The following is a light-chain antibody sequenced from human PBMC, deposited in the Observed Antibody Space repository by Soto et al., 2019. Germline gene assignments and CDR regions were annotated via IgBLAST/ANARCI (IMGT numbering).Light chain of an antibody. J-gene: IGLJ1*01. Sequence: QSVLTQPASVSGSPGQSITISCTGTSSDVGGYIYVSWYQQRPGKAPKLMIYDVTSRPSGVSYRFSGSKSGNTASLTISGLQAEDEADYYCSSYTTSSSYVFGTRTKVTVL. CDR2: DVT. CDR3: SSYTTSSSYV. CDR1: SSDVGGYIY. V-gene: IGLV2-14*01.